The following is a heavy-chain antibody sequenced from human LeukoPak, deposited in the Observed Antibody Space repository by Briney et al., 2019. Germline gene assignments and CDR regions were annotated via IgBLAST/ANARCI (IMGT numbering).Heavy chain of an antibody. Sequence: ASVKVSCKASGGTFSSYAIGWVRQAPGQGLEWMGRIIPILGIANYAQKFQGRVTITADKSTSTAYMELSSLRSEDTAVYYCARRFDYGDYPGAFDIWGQGTMVTVSS. J-gene: IGHJ3*02. CDR3: ARRFDYGDYPGAFDI. V-gene: IGHV1-69*04. CDR1: GGTFSSYA. CDR2: IIPILGIA. D-gene: IGHD4-17*01.